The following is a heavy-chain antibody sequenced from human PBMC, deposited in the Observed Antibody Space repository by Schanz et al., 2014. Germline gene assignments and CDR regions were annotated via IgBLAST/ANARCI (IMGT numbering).Heavy chain of an antibody. D-gene: IGHD2-21*01. CDR2: IIPSLGLA. J-gene: IGHJ4*02. Sequence: QVHLVQSGAEVKKPGSSVKVSCKASGGTFSSFGINWVRQAPGQGLEWMGRIIPSLGLAKYEQKFQDKVTITADTSTTTAYMELSGLRSEYTAVYYCARDRLECGAECYSVEVFEIWGQGTLVIVSS. V-gene: IGHV1-69*04. CDR3: ARDRLECGAECYSVEVFEI. CDR1: GGTFSSFG.